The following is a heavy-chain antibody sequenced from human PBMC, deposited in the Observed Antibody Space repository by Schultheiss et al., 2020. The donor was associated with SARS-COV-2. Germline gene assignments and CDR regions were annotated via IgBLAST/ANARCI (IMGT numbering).Heavy chain of an antibody. CDR1: GFTFSSYA. D-gene: IGHD6-19*01. J-gene: IGHJ5*02. Sequence: GESLKISCAASGFTFSSYAMHWVRQAPGKGLEWVAVISYDGSNKYYADSVKGRFTISRDNAKNSLYLQMNSLRAEDTAVYYCARDGYSSGWYPNWFDPWGQGTLVTVSS. CDR2: ISYDGSNK. V-gene: IGHV3-30-3*01. CDR3: ARDGYSSGWYPNWFDP.